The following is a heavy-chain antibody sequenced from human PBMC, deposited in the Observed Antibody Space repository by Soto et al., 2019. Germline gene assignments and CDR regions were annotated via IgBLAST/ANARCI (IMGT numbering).Heavy chain of an antibody. Sequence: QVQLQQWGAGLLKPSETLSLTCAVYGGSFSGYYWSWIRQPPGKGLEWIGEINHSGSTNYNPSLNSLVTISVDTAKNQFSLKLSSVTAADTAVYYCARGRYCSSTSCSYGMDVWGQGTTVTVSS. J-gene: IGHJ6*02. CDR1: GGSFSGYY. CDR3: ARGRYCSSTSCSYGMDV. V-gene: IGHV4-34*01. CDR2: INHSGST. D-gene: IGHD2-2*01.